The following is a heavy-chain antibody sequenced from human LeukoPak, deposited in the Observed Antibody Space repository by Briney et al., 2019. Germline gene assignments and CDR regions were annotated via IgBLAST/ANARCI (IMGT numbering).Heavy chain of an antibody. CDR3: ARLDIVVVPAADFLFDY. CDR2: IYYSGGT. D-gene: IGHD2-2*01. Sequence: PSETLSLTCTVSGGSISSSSYYWGWIRQPPGKGLEWIGSIYYSGGTYYNPSLKSRVTISVDTSKNQFSLKLSSVTAADTAVYYCARLDIVVVPAADFLFDYWGQGTLVTVSS. CDR1: GGSISSSSYY. J-gene: IGHJ4*02. V-gene: IGHV4-39*07.